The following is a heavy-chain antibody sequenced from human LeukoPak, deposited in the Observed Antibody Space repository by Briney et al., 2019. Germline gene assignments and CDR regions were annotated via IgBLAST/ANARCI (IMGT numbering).Heavy chain of an antibody. D-gene: IGHD6-6*01. J-gene: IGHJ4*02. V-gene: IGHV3-21*01. CDR1: GFTFSSYA. Sequence: GGSLRLSCAASGFTFSSYAMNWVRQAPGKGLEWVSSISSSSSYIYYADSVKGRFTISRDNAKNSLYLQMNSLRAEDTAVYYCARDIRLAAQYWGQGTLVTVSS. CDR2: ISSSSSYI. CDR3: ARDIRLAAQY.